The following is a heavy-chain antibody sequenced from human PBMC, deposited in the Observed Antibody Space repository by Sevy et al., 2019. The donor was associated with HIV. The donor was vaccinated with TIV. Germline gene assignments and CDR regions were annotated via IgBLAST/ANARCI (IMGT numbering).Heavy chain of an antibody. CDR3: AKELKPTLGQYYYGMAV. J-gene: IGHJ6*02. Sequence: GGSLRLSCAASGFTFSTYGMHWVRQAPGKGLEWVAVISYDGNNKYYADSVKGRFTISRDNSKNTLYLQMNSLRAEDTAFYYCAKELKPTLGQYYYGMAVWGQGTTVTVSS. D-gene: IGHD4-17*01. CDR2: ISYDGNNK. V-gene: IGHV3-30*18. CDR1: GFTFSTYG.